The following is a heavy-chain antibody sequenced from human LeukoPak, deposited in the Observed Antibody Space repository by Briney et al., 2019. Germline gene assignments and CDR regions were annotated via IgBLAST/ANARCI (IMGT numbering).Heavy chain of an antibody. CDR3: ASGDCSSTSCYRNYYYYYGMDV. CDR1: GYTFTGYY. V-gene: IGHV1-2*02. D-gene: IGHD2-2*01. CDR2: INPNSGGT. Sequence: ASVKVSCKASGYTFTGYYMHWVRQAPGQGLEWMGWINPNSGGTNYAQKFQGRVTMTRDTSISTAYMELSRLRSDDTAVYYCASGDCSSTSCYRNYYYYYGMDVWGQGTTVTVS. J-gene: IGHJ6*02.